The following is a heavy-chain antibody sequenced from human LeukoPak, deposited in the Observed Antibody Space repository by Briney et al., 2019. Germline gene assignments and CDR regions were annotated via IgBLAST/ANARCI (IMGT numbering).Heavy chain of an antibody. V-gene: IGHV1-2*02. CDR3: VGHSGSYFNAFEL. Sequence: GASVKVSCKASGYTFTGYYMHWVRQAPGQGLEWMGWINPNSGGTNYALKFQGRVTMTRDTSISSAYMEMTSLTSDDTAVYYRVGHSGSYFNAFELWGQGTMVTVSS. CDR2: INPNSGGT. CDR1: GYTFTGYY. J-gene: IGHJ3*01. D-gene: IGHD1-26*01.